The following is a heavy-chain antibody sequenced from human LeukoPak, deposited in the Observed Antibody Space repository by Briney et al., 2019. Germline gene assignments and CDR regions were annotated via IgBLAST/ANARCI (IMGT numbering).Heavy chain of an antibody. D-gene: IGHD5-24*01. Sequence: GASVKVSCKASGYTFTGYYMPWVREAPGQGLGWMGWINPNSGGTNYAQKFQGRVTMTSDTSISTAYMELSRLGLDDTAGYYFARSPGIDCYPYWGRGTLVTVSS. J-gene: IGHJ4*02. CDR3: ARSPGIDCYPY. CDR2: INPNSGGT. CDR1: GYTFTGYY. V-gene: IGHV1-2*02.